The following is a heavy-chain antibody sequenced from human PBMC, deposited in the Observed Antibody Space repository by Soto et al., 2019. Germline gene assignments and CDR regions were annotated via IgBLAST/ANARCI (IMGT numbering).Heavy chain of an antibody. Sequence: QVQLQQWGAGLLKPSETLSLTCAVYGGSFSGYYWSWIRQPPGKGLEWIGEINHSGSTNYNPSLKTRITTSVAQPKKRFSLKPNSVIAEATAVYYCASVIHLPPVVAATYYFDYWGQGTLVTVSS. CDR3: ASVIHLPPVVAATYYFDY. V-gene: IGHV4-34*01. CDR2: INHSGST. D-gene: IGHD2-15*01. CDR1: GGSFSGYY. J-gene: IGHJ4*02.